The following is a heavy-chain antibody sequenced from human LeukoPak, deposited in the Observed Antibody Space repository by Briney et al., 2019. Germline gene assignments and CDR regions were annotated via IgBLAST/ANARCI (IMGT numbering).Heavy chain of an antibody. CDR1: GFTFSTYG. D-gene: IGHD3-22*01. Sequence: GGSLRLSCAASGFTFSTYGLHWVRQAPGKGLEWVAFIRYDGSNKYYGDSVKGRFTISRDNSKDTLYLQMNSLRAEDTAVYYCAKEYYFDSSGYYVPFDYWGQGTLVTVSS. J-gene: IGHJ4*02. CDR2: IRYDGSNK. CDR3: AKEYYFDSSGYYVPFDY. V-gene: IGHV3-30*02.